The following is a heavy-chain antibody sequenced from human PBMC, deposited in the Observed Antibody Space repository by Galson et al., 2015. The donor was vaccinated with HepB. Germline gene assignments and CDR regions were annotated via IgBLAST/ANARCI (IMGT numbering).Heavy chain of an antibody. V-gene: IGHV1-18*01. CDR1: GYTFTSYG. D-gene: IGHD2-2*01. Sequence: SVKVSCKASGYTFTSYGISWVRQAPGQGLEWMGWISAYNGNTNYAQKLQGRVTMTTDTSTSTAYMELRSLRSDDTAVYYCARDSPDIVVVPAAYYYYGMDVWGQGTTVTVSS. J-gene: IGHJ6*02. CDR3: ARDSPDIVVVPAAYYYYGMDV. CDR2: ISAYNGNT.